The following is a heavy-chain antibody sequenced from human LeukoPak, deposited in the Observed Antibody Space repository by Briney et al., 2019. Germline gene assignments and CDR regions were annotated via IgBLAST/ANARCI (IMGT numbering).Heavy chain of an antibody. CDR1: GYTFTGYY. V-gene: IGHV1-2*02. Sequence: ASVKVSCKASGYTFTGYYIHWVRQAPGQGLEWMGWINPNSGGTNYAQKFQGRVTMTRDTSISTAYMELSRLTSDDTAVYYCAKDAIVRDYSNSDYWGQGTLVTVSS. D-gene: IGHD4-11*01. CDR3: AKDAIVRDYSNSDY. CDR2: INPNSGGT. J-gene: IGHJ4*02.